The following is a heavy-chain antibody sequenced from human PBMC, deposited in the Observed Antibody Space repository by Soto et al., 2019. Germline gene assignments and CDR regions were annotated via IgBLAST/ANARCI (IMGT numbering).Heavy chain of an antibody. D-gene: IGHD4-17*01. V-gene: IGHV4-59*12. J-gene: IGHJ4*02. CDR1: GGSISSYY. CDR3: ARGKRLRPFDY. Sequence: PSETLSLTCTVSGGSISSYYWSWIRQPPGKGLEWIGYIYYSGSTNYNPSLKSRVTISVDTSKNQFSLKLSSVTAADTAVYYCARGKRLRPFDYWGQGTLVTVSS. CDR2: IYYSGST.